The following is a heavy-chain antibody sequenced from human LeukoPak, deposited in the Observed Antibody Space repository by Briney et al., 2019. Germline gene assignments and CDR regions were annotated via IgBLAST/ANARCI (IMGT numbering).Heavy chain of an antibody. J-gene: IGHJ4*02. CDR3: ARGGRGGYYFDY. CDR2: IWYDGSNK. Sequence: QPGGSLRLSCAASGFTFSSYGMHWVRQAPGKGLEWVAVIWYDGSNKYYADSVKGRFTISRDNSKNTLYLQMNSLRAEDTAGYYCARGGRGGYYFDYRGQGTLVTVSS. D-gene: IGHD3-16*01. CDR1: GFTFSSYG. V-gene: IGHV3-33*01.